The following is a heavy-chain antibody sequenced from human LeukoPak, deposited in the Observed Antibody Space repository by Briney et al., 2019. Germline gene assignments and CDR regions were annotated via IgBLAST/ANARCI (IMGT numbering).Heavy chain of an antibody. Sequence: PGGSLRLSCTVSGFTFNNYGMHWVRQAPGKGLEWVALISYDGSIKYYADSVKGRFTISRDNSKNTLYLQMNSLRAEDTAVYYCAKDDSGSYYPYYYYMDVWGKGTTVTISS. D-gene: IGHD1-26*01. CDR1: GFTFNNYG. CDR2: ISYDGSIK. CDR3: AKDDSGSYYPYYYYMDV. V-gene: IGHV3-30*18. J-gene: IGHJ6*03.